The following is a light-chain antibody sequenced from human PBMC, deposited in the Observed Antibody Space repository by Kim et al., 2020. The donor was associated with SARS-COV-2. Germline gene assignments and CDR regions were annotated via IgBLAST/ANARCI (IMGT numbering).Light chain of an antibody. Sequence: SYELTQPLSVSVAPGKTARITCGGNNIGSKSEHWYQQKPGQAPVLVIYYDSDRPSGIPERFSGSNSGNTATLTISRVEAGDEADYYCQVWVSSSDNWVFG. J-gene: IGLJ3*02. CDR2: YDS. V-gene: IGLV3-21*04. CDR3: QVWVSSSDNWV. CDR1: NIGSKS.